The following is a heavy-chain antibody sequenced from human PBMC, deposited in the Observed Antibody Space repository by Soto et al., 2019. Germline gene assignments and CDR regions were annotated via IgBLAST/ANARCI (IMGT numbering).Heavy chain of an antibody. Sequence: SVKVSCKASGFTFTSSAVQWVRQARGQRLEWIGWIVVGSGNTNYAQKFQERVTITRDMSTSTAYMELSSLRSEDTAVYYCAAASSGWYAFDIWGQGTMVTVSS. D-gene: IGHD6-19*01. V-gene: IGHV1-58*01. CDR1: GFTFTSSA. CDR2: IVVGSGNT. CDR3: AAASSGWYAFDI. J-gene: IGHJ3*02.